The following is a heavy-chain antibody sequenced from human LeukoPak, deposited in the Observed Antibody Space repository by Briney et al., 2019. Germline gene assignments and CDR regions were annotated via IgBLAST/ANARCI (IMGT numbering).Heavy chain of an antibody. CDR1: RFTLTSYS. CDR2: ISSSGNYI. D-gene: IGHD5-18*01. V-gene: IGHV3-21*01. J-gene: IGHJ4*02. CDR3: ARAYVDTAMIFRNFFDS. Sequence: GGSLRVSCKASRFTLTSYSMNWVRQAPGEGLGWVSSISSSGNYIYYADSVKGRFTISRDNAKNSLYLQMNSLRAEDTAVYYCARAYVDTAMIFRNFFDSWGQGTLVTVSS.